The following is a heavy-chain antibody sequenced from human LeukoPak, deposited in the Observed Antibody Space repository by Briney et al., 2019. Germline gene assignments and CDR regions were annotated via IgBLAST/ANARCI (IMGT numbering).Heavy chain of an antibody. D-gene: IGHD3-3*01. V-gene: IGHV4-59*01. CDR2: IYYSGTI. Sequence: PSETLSLTCTVSGGSINTYYWSWIRQPPGKGLEWIANIYYSGTINYNPSLKSQATISLDTSRNLFSLNLSSVTAADTAVYYCARTFRLSESSYNPNDAFDIWGQGTMVTVSS. CDR3: ARTFRLSESSYNPNDAFDI. CDR1: GGSINTYY. J-gene: IGHJ3*02.